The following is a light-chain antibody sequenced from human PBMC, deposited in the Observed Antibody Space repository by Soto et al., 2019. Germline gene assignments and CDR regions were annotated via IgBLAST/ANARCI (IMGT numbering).Light chain of an antibody. J-gene: IGKJ5*01. CDR3: QQYVSSPPSIT. CDR2: GAS. V-gene: IGKV3-20*01. CDR1: QSVSSSY. Sequence: EIVLTQSPGTLSLSPGERATLSCRASQSVSSSYLAWYQQKPGQAPRLLIYGASSRATGLPDRFSGSGSGTDFTLNISRLEPEDFAGYYCQQYVSSPPSITFGQGTRLDIK.